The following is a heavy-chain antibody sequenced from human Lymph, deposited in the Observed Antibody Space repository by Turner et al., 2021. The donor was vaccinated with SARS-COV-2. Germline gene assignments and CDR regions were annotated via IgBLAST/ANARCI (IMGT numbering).Heavy chain of an antibody. CDR3: ARRHSGNYDAFDI. CDR2: IIPILGIA. Sequence: QVKLVQTGAEVKKPGSSVKVSCKASGGTFSTYVISWVRQAPGQGLEWMGWIIPILGIASYAQNFQGRVTITADKSTSTAYMELSSLRSEDTAVYHCARRHSGNYDAFDIWGQGTMVTVSS. V-gene: IGHV1-69*10. J-gene: IGHJ3*02. D-gene: IGHD1-26*01. CDR1: GGTFSTYV.